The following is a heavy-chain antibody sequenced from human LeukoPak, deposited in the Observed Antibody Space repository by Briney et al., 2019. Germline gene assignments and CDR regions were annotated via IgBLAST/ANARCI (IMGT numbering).Heavy chain of an antibody. CDR2: IFTDGSTT. J-gene: IGHJ4*01. D-gene: IGHD2-21*02. Sequence: GGSLRLSCAASEFDFFSYGMQWVRQAPGKGLVWVSRIFTDGSTTSYADSVKGRFTISRDNAKNTLYLEMKSLRVEDTAVYYCAREFPRDVTFESWGQGTLVTVSP. CDR3: AREFPRDVTFES. CDR1: EFDFFSYG. V-gene: IGHV3-74*01.